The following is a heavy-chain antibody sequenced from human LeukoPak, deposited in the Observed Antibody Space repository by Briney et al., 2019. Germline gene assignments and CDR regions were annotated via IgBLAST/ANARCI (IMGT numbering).Heavy chain of an antibody. CDR2: NNQSGST. J-gene: IGHJ3*02. V-gene: IGHV4-34*01. Sequence: SETLSLTCAIHGGSFSGYYWSWSRQPPGKGPEWIRENNQSGSTNYNPSLKSQVTISVDTSTTKFPLKLSSETATDTAVYYCTTSTVRTLRHAFDIWGQGTMVTVSS. CDR1: GGSFSGYY. D-gene: IGHD4-17*01. CDR3: TTSTVRTLRHAFDI.